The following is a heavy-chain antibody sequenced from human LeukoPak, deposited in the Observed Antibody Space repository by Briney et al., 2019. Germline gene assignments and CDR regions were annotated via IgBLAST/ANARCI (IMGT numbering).Heavy chain of an antibody. Sequence: PGGSLRLSCAASGFTVSSNYMSWVRQPPGKGLEWIGSIYYSGSTYYNPSLKSRVTISVDTSKNQFSLKLSSVTAADTAVYYCARGAGYSSGWYRDFDYWGQGTLVTVSS. CDR3: ARGAGYSSGWYRDFDY. D-gene: IGHD6-19*01. V-gene: IGHV4-39*07. J-gene: IGHJ4*02. CDR2: IYYSGST. CDR1: GFTVSSNY.